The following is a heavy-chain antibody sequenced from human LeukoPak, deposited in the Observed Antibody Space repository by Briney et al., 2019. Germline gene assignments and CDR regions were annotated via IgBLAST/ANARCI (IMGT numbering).Heavy chain of an antibody. D-gene: IGHD5-12*01. CDR1: GFTFSSYS. J-gene: IGHJ4*02. V-gene: IGHV3-23*01. CDR2: ISGSGGST. CDR3: AKDRGYSGYDQFDY. Sequence: GGSLRLSCAASGFTFSSYSMNWVRQAPGKGLEWVSAISGSGGSTYYADSVKGRFTISRDNSKNTLYLQMNSLRAEDTAVYYCAKDRGYSGYDQFDYWGQGTLVTVSS.